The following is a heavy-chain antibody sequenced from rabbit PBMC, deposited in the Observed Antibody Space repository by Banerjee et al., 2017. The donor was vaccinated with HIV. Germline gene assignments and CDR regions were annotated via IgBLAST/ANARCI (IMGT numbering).Heavy chain of an antibody. CDR2: INTSSGNT. J-gene: IGHJ4*01. CDR3: ASHPDSSWGL. Sequence: QEQLEESGGDLVKPGRSLTLTCTASGFSFSNKYVMGWVRQAPGKGLEWIACINTSSGNTWYASWAKGRFTISKTSSTTVTLQMTSLTAADTATYFCASHPDSSWGLWGPGTLVTVS. D-gene: IGHD4-2*01. V-gene: IGHV1S45*01. CDR1: GFSFSNKYV.